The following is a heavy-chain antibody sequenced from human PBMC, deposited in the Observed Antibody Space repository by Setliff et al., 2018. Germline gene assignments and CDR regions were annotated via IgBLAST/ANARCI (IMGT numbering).Heavy chain of an antibody. CDR3: ARSRTIAVKGGVFAV. J-gene: IGHJ2*01. Sequence: SETLSLTCTAYGGTFSDYYWTWIRQPPGKGLEWIGYIYYSGSTYYNPSLKSRVTISLDTSENQFSLELTSVTAADTAVYYCARSRTIAVKGGVFAVWGRGTLVTVSS. D-gene: IGHD6-19*01. CDR1: GGTFSDYY. V-gene: IGHV4-59*06. CDR2: IYYSGST.